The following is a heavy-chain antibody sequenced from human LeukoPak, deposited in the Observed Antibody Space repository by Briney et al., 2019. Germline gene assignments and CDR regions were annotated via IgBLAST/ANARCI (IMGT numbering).Heavy chain of an antibody. CDR3: ARARIAVAGFDY. CDR1: GGTFSSYA. J-gene: IGHJ4*02. CDR2: IIPIFGTA. D-gene: IGHD6-19*01. Sequence: SMKVSCKASGGTFSSYAISWVRQAPGQGLEWMGGIIPIFGTANYAQKFQGRVTITADESTSTAYMELSSLRSEDTAVYYCARARIAVAGFDYWGQGTLVTVSS. V-gene: IGHV1-69*13.